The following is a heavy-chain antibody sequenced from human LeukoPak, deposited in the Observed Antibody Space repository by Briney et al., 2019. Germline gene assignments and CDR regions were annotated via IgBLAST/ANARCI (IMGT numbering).Heavy chain of an antibody. D-gene: IGHD4-11*01. CDR3: ARDRHNYNPAGGPNAFDI. CDR1: GGSISSGSYY. Sequence: PSETLSLTCTVSGGSISSGSYYWSWIRQPAGKGLEWIGRIYTSGSTNYNPSLNSRVTISVDTSQNQFSLILNSVTAADSAVYYCARDRHNYNPAGGPNAFDIWGQGKMVTVSS. CDR2: IYTSGST. J-gene: IGHJ3*02. V-gene: IGHV4-61*02.